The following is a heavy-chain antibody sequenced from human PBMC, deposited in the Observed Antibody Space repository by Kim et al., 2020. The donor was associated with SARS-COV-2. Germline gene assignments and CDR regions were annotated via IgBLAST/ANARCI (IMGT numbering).Heavy chain of an antibody. V-gene: IGHV4-34*01. D-gene: IGHD5-12*01. CDR3: ARGLRSLWFDP. Sequence: TYNPSLKGRVSISVHTSKNQFSLKLSSVTAADTAVYYCARGLRSLWFDPWGQGTLVTVSS. J-gene: IGHJ5*02.